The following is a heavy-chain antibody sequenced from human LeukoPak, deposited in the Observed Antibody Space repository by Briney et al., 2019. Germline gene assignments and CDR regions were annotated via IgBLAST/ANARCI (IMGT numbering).Heavy chain of an antibody. CDR3: ARHSTSWSPSPDY. V-gene: IGHV4-38-2*02. J-gene: IGHJ4*02. CDR2: FYHGGST. Sequence: SETLSLTCTVSGGSISTGYYWDWIRQPPGKGLEWIGTFYHGGSTYYTPSLKSRVTISVDTSKTQFSLKLSSVTAADTAVYYCARHSTSWSPSPDYWGQGTLVIVSS. D-gene: IGHD2-2*01. CDR1: GGSISTGYY.